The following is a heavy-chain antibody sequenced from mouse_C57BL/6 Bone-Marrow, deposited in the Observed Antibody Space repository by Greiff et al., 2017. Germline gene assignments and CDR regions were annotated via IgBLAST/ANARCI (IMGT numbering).Heavy chain of an antibody. V-gene: IGHV1-81*01. CDR2: IYPRSGNT. D-gene: IGHD1-1*01. Sequence: VKLMESGAELARPGASVKLSCKASGYTFTSYGISWVKQRTGQGLEWIGEIYPRSGNTYYNEKFKGKATLTADKSSSTAYMELRSLTSEDSAVYFCAREGTTVVARYFDVWGTGTTVTVSS. CDR3: AREGTTVVARYFDV. J-gene: IGHJ1*03. CDR1: GYTFTSYG.